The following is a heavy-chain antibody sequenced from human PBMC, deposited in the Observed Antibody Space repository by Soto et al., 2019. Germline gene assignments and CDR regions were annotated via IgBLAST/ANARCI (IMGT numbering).Heavy chain of an antibody. CDR2: IIPIFGTA. Sequence: QVQLVQSGAEVKKPGSSVKVSCKASGGTFSSYAISWVRQAPGQGLEWMGGIIPIFGTANYAQKFQGRVTITADDTTSTAYMELSGLRSEDTAVYYCARGRLGMEWLPCFDYWGQGTLVTVSS. CDR3: ARGRLGMEWLPCFDY. D-gene: IGHD3-3*01. V-gene: IGHV1-69*12. J-gene: IGHJ4*02. CDR1: GGTFSSYA.